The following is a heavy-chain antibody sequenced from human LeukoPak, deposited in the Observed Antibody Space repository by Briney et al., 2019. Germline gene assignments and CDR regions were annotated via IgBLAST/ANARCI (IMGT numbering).Heavy chain of an antibody. V-gene: IGHV4-59*01. CDR1: GGSISGFY. J-gene: IGHJ4*02. CDR3: ARSKGYFDY. Sequence: PSETLSLTCTVSGGSISGFYWSWIRQPPGKGLEWIGYIYYTGSTNYNPSFKSRVIISLDTSKNQFSLKLNSVTAADTAVYYCARSKGYFDYWGQGTLVTVSS. CDR2: IYYTGST.